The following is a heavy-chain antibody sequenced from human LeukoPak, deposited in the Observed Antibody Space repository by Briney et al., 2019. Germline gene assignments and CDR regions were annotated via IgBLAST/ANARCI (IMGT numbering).Heavy chain of an antibody. D-gene: IGHD3-22*01. CDR3: ASRVSYYYDSSGYYSFDY. Sequence: PGGSLRLSCAASGFTVSSNYMSWVRQAPGKGLEWVSVIYSGGSTYYADSVKGRFTISRDNSKNTLYLQMNSLRAEDTAVYYCASRVSYYYDSSGYYSFDYWGQGTLVTVSS. V-gene: IGHV3-66*01. CDR2: IYSGGST. J-gene: IGHJ4*02. CDR1: GFTVSSNY.